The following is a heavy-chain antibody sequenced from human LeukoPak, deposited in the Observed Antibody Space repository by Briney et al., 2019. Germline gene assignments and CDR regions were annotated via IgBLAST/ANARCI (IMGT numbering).Heavy chain of an antibody. CDR2: ISESGGST. V-gene: IGHV3-23*01. CDR1: GFTFSSYA. CDR3: AKDQPADGYNSI. Sequence: GRSLRLSCAASGFTFSSYAMSWVRQAPGKGLEWVSTISESGGSTYYADSMKGRFTVSRDNSRNTLYLQMHSLRAEDTAVYFCAKDQPADGYNSIWGQGTLVTVSS. J-gene: IGHJ4*02. D-gene: IGHD5-24*01.